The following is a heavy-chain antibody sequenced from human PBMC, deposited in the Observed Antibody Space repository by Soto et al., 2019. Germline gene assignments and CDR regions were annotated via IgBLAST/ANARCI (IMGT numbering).Heavy chain of an antibody. CDR1: GFTFSSYS. Sequence: GGSLRLSCAASGFTFSSYSMNWVRQAPGKGLEWVSSISSSSSYIYYADSVKGRFTISRDNAKNSLYLQMNSLRAEDTAVYYCARHAQGVGDYGDYGPESYYYYYMDVWGKGTTVTVSS. J-gene: IGHJ6*03. CDR2: ISSSSSYI. V-gene: IGHV3-21*01. CDR3: ARHAQGVGDYGDYGPESYYYYYMDV. D-gene: IGHD4-17*01.